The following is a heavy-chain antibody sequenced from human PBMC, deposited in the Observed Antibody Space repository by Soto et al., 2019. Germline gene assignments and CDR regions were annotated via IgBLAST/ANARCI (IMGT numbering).Heavy chain of an antibody. J-gene: IGHJ6*02. D-gene: IGHD3-9*01. CDR2: ISYDGSNK. Sequence: QVQLVESGGGVVQPGRSLRLSCAASGFTFSSYGMHWVRQAPGKGLEWVAVISYDGSNKYYADSVKGRFTISRDNSKNTLYPPMNILRAQATAVYYCAKEGSDSDILTVSGYSGIDVWGQGTTVTVSS. V-gene: IGHV3-30*18. CDR1: GFTFSSYG. CDR3: AKEGSDSDILTVSGYSGIDV.